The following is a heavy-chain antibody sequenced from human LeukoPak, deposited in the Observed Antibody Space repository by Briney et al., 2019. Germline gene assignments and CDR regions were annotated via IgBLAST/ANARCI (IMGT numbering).Heavy chain of an antibody. CDR3: ARGRRSSWYVDYYYYMDV. CDR1: GFTFSSYK. CDR2: ISSSGSTI. V-gene: IGHV3-48*03. J-gene: IGHJ6*03. D-gene: IGHD6-13*01. Sequence: PGGSLRLSCAASGFTFSSYKMNWVRQAPGKGLEWVSYISSSGSTIYYADSVKGRFTISRDNAKNSLYLQMNSLRAEDTAVYYCARGRRSSWYVDYYYYMDVWGKGTTVTVSS.